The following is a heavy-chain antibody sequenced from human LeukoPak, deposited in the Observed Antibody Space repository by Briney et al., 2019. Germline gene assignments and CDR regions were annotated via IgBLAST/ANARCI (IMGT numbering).Heavy chain of an antibody. J-gene: IGHJ4*02. CDR2: IKQHGSEK. V-gene: IGHV3-7*01. CDR1: GFTFSTYW. Sequence: PGGSLRLSCAASGFTFSTYWMSWVRQAPGQGLEWVANIKQHGSEKYYVDSVKGRFTISRDNAKNSLYLQMNSLRAEDTAVYYCARGGGTFDYWGQGTLVTVSS. CDR3: ARGGGTFDY. D-gene: IGHD3-10*01.